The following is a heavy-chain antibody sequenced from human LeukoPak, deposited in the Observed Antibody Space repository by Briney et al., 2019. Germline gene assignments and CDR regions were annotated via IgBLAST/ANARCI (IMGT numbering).Heavy chain of an antibody. CDR3: ARPVGRGYSYDGAFDI. D-gene: IGHD5-18*01. CDR1: GFTFSSYG. Sequence: GGSLRLSCEASGFTFSSYGMHGVRQAPGKGREGVAVIWYEGSNKYYADSVKGRFTIPRDNSKNTLYLQMNSLRAEDTAVYYCARPVGRGYSYDGAFDIWGQGTMVTVSS. V-gene: IGHV3-33*01. J-gene: IGHJ3*02. CDR2: IWYEGSNK.